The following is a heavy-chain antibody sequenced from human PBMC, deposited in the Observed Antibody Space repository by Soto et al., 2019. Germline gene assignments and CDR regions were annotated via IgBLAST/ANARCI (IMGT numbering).Heavy chain of an antibody. Sequence: GGSLRLSCEASGFNFKRFAMGWVRHAPGEGLEWVSGISCCGGSTFYADSVKGRFSLARDDSKNTLSLQLNSLRVEDTAHYYCAKADGEQWLIPHLDNWGQGTQVTVSS. V-gene: IGHV3-23*01. CDR2: ISCCGGST. CDR3: AKADGEQWLIPHLDN. J-gene: IGHJ1*01. CDR1: GFNFKRFA. D-gene: IGHD6-19*01.